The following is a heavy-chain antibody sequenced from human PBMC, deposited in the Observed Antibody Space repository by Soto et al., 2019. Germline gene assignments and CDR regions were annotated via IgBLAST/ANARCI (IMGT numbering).Heavy chain of an antibody. CDR2: ISSSGSTI. CDR3: ARGSYDSDNYYYMDV. Sequence: GGSLRLSCAASGFTFSDYYMSWIRQAPGKGLEWVSYISSSGSTIYYADSVKGRFTISRDNAKNSLYLQMNSLRAEDTAVYYCARGSYDSDNYYYMDVWGKGTTVTVSS. CDR1: GFTFSDYY. D-gene: IGHD3-3*01. V-gene: IGHV3-11*01. J-gene: IGHJ6*03.